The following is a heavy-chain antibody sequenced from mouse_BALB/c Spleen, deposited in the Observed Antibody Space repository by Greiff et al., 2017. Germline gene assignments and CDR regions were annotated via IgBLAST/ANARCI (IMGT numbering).Heavy chain of an antibody. CDR1: GYTFTSYN. CDR2: IYPGNGDT. J-gene: IGHJ4*01. V-gene: IGHV1-12*01. Sequence: SGAELVKPGASVKMSCKASGYTFTSYNMHWVKQTPGQGLQWIGAIYPGNGDTSYNQKFKGKATLTADKSSSTAYMQLSSLTSEDSAVYYCARDGYYRGAMDYWGQGTSVTVSS. CDR3: ARDGYYRGAMDY. D-gene: IGHD2-3*01.